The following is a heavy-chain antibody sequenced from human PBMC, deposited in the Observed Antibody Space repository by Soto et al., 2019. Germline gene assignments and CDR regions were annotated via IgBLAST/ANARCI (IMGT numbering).Heavy chain of an antibody. D-gene: IGHD2-8*01. CDR3: AKNGQPPYYYYGLDV. J-gene: IGHJ6*02. CDR1: GYSFTRYG. Sequence: QGQRVQSEAEVKKPGASVKVSCKASGYSFTRYGSSWVRQAPGQGLEWMGWISGYNGDTTYAQKFQGRVTMTIDTSTSTAYMELRSLTSDDTAVYYCAKNGQPPYYYYGLDVWGQGTKVTVSS. V-gene: IGHV1-18*01. CDR2: ISGYNGDT.